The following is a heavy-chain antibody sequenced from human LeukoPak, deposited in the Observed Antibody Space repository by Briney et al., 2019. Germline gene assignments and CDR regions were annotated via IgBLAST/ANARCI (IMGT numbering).Heavy chain of an antibody. CDR1: GGSISSSSYY. CDR3: ARESQDYYYYYMDV. J-gene: IGHJ6*03. V-gene: IGHV4-39*07. CDR2: IYYSGRT. Sequence: PSETLSLTCTVSGGSISSSSYYWGWIRQPPGKGLEWIGSIYYSGRTYYNPSLKSRVTISVDTSKNQFSLKLSSVTAADTAVYYCARESQDYYYYYMDVWGKGTTVTVSS.